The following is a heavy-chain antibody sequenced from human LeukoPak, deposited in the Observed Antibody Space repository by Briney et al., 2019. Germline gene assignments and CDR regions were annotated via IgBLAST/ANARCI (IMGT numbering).Heavy chain of an antibody. J-gene: IGHJ6*03. V-gene: IGHV4-34*01. CDR3: ARGGAARRVYYYYYYMDV. CDR2: INHSGST. Sequence: SETLSLTCAVYGGSFSGYYWSWIRQPPGKGLEWIGEINHSGSTNYNPSLKSRVTISVDTSKNQFSLQLSSVTAADTAVYYCARGGAARRVYYYYYYMDVWGKGTTVTVSS. D-gene: IGHD6-6*01. CDR1: GGSFSGYY.